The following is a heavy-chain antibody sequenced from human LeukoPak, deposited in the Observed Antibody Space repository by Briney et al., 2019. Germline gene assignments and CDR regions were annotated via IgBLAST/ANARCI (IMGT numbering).Heavy chain of an antibody. CDR1: GGTFSSYG. CDR3: ARDSTFCSSINCYSAWFDP. D-gene: IGHD2-2*01. CDR2: ISPYNGNT. V-gene: IGHV1-18*01. Sequence: GASVKVSCKASGGTFSSYGLSWVRQAPGQGLEWMGWISPYNGNTNYAQNLQGRVTMTTDTSTSTAYMELRSLRSDDTAVYYCARDSTFCSSINCYSAWFDPWGQGTLVTVSS. J-gene: IGHJ5*02.